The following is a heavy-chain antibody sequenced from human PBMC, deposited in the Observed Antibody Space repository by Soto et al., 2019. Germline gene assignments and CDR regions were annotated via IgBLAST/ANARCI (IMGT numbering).Heavy chain of an antibody. J-gene: IGHJ3*02. D-gene: IGHD4-17*01. CDR2: IKSKTDGGTK. V-gene: IGHV3-15*01. Sequence: EVQLVESGGGLVKPGGSLRLSCAASGFTFSNAWMSWVRQAPGKGLEWVGRIKSKTDGGTKDYAAPVKGRFTISRDDSKNTLYLQMNSLKTEDTAVYYGSTALPSFVTTNAFDIWGQGTMVTVSS. CDR1: GFTFSNAW. CDR3: STALPSFVTTNAFDI.